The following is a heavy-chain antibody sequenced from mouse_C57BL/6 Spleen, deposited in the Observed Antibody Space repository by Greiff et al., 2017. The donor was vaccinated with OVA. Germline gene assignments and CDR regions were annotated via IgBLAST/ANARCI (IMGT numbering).Heavy chain of an antibody. J-gene: IGHJ4*01. V-gene: IGHV1-54*01. Sequence: VQLVESGAELVRPGTSVKVSCKASGYAFTNYLIEWVKQRPGQGLEWIGVINPGSGGTNYNEKFKGKATLTADKSSSTAYMQLSSLTSEDSAVYFCARGDSSGYVGAMDYWGQRTSVTVSS. CDR3: ARGDSSGYVGAMDY. D-gene: IGHD3-2*02. CDR1: GYAFTNYL. CDR2: INPGSGGT.